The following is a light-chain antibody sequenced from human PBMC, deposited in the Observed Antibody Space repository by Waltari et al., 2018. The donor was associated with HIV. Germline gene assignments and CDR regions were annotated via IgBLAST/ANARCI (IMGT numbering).Light chain of an antibody. CDR1: RSNIGSNF. V-gene: IGLV1-47*01. CDR2: RNN. J-gene: IGLJ2*01. Sequence: QSVLTQPPSASGTPGQRVTISCSGSRSNIGSNFVYWYQQLPGMAPKLLIYRNNQRPSGVADRCSCSKSGTSASLAISGLRSEDGADYYCAVWDDSLTGHVVFGGGTKLTVL. CDR3: AVWDDSLTGHVV.